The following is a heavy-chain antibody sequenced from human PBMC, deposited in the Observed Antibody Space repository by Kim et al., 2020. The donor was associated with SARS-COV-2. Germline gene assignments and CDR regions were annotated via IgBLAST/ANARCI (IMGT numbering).Heavy chain of an antibody. D-gene: IGHD2-21*01. V-gene: IGHV3-23*01. Sequence: GGSLRLSCAASGFTFSSYGMSWVRQAPGKGLEWVSAISGSAGSTYYAASVKGRFTISRDSPRNTLFLQMNSLRAEDSAIYYCAKPMQAMWYFDYWGQGTLVTVSS. CDR2: ISGSAGST. CDR1: GFTFSSYG. J-gene: IGHJ4*02. CDR3: AKPMQAMWYFDY.